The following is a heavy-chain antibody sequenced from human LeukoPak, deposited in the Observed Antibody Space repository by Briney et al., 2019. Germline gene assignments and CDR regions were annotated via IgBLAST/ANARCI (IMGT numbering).Heavy chain of an antibody. CDR2: IYTSGST. D-gene: IGHD3-22*01. J-gene: IGHJ3*02. V-gene: IGHV4-4*07. CDR1: GGSISSYY. CDR3: ARVPIYYYDSSGYLDAFDI. Sequence: SETLPLACTVSGGSISSYYWSWIRQPAGKGLEWIGRIYTSGSTNYNPSLKSRVTMSVDTSKNQFSLKLSSVTAADTAVYYCARVPIYYYDSSGYLDAFDIWGQGTMVTVSS.